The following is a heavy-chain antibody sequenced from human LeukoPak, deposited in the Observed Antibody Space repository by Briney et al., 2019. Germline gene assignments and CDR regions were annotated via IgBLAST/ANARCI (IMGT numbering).Heavy chain of an antibody. V-gene: IGHV1-18*01. D-gene: IGHD3-3*02. J-gene: IGHJ6*02. CDR2: ISAYNGDT. Sequence: ASVKVSCKASGYTFTTYGINWVGQAPGQGLEWMGWISAYNGDTKYTQRLQGRITMTTDPSTSTAYMALRSLRSNVTAVYYCARPFLKNSYYYGMDVWGQGTTVTVSS. CDR1: GYTFTTYG. CDR3: ARPFLKNSYYYGMDV.